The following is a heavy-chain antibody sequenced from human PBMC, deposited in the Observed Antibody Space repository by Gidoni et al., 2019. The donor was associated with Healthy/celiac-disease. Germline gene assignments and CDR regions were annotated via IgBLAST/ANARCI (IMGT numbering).Heavy chain of an antibody. V-gene: IGHV1-58*02. D-gene: IGHD6-6*01. CDR3: AAVCTHSSSSENAFDI. CDR2: IVVGSGNT. CDR1: GFTFTSYP. Sequence: QMQLVQSGPEVKKPRTSATVSCKASGFTFTSYPMQWVRQARGQRLEWLGWIVVGSGNTHYAQKFQERVPITRDMSTRTAYMELSSLRSEDTAVYYCAAVCTHSSSSENAFDIWGQGTMVTVSS. J-gene: IGHJ3*02.